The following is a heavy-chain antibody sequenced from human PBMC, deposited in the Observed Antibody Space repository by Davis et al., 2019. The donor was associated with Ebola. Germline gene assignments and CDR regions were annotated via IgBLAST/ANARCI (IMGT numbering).Heavy chain of an antibody. CDR1: GGSIKTNY. CDR2: VYYSGST. V-gene: IGHV4-59*01. Sequence: SETLSLTCTVSGGSIKTNYWSWIRQPPGKGLEWFGHVYYSGSTHYNPSLRSPVTMSVDTSKNQFSLKLFSVTAADTAVYYCARGAVTGEIYNWFDPWGQGTLVTVSS. J-gene: IGHJ5*02. D-gene: IGHD6-19*01. CDR3: ARGAVTGEIYNWFDP.